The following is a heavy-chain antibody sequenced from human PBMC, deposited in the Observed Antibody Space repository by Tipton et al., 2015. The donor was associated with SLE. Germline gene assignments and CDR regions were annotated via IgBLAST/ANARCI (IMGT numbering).Heavy chain of an antibody. CDR1: GGSFSGYY. J-gene: IGHJ2*01. CDR2: INHSGST. CDR3: ARGRGYFDL. V-gene: IGHV4-34*01. Sequence: TLSLTCAVYGGSFSGYYWSWIRQPPGKGLEWIGEINHSGSTNYNPSLKSRVTISVDTSKNQFSLKLSSVTAADTAVYYCARGRGYFDLWGRGTLVTVSS.